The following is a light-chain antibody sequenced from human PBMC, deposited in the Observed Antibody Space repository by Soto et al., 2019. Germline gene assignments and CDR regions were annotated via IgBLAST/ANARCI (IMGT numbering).Light chain of an antibody. CDR3: QQYGSSLGVT. CDR2: GAS. CDR1: HSVSSS. Sequence: EIVMTQSPATLSVSPGERATLFCRASHSVSSSLAWYQQKPGQAPRLLIYGASSRATGIPDRFSGSGSGTDFTLTISRLEPEDFAVYYCQQYGSSLGVTFGGGTQVDIK. V-gene: IGKV3-20*01. J-gene: IGKJ4*01.